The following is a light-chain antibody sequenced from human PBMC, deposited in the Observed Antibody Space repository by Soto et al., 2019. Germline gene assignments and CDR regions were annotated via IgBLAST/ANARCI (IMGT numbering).Light chain of an antibody. CDR2: LNSDGSH. CDR1: SGHSNYA. V-gene: IGLV4-69*01. CDR3: QTWGSGIVV. Sequence: QLVLTQSPSDSASLGAWVKLTCTLSSGHSNYAIAWHQQQSEKGPRYLMKLNSDGSHSKGDGIPDRFSGSSSGAERYLTISSLQSEDEADYYCQTWGSGIVVFGGGTQLTVL. J-gene: IGLJ2*01.